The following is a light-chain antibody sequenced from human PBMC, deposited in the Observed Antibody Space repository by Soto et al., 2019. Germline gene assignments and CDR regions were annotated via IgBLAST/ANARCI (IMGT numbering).Light chain of an antibody. J-gene: IGKJ1*01. CDR1: QSVSDR. CDR2: AAS. CDR3: QQYADWPKT. V-gene: IGKV3-15*01. Sequence: EIVMTQSPDTLSVSPGERATLSCRASQSVSDRVVWYQQKSGQAPSLLIYAASTRAAGVPARFSGSGSGTEFTPTISSLQSEDFAVYFCQQYADWPKTFGQGTKVDIK.